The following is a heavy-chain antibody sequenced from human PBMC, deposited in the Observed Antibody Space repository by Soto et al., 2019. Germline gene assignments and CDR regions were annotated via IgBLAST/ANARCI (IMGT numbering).Heavy chain of an antibody. Sequence: GGSLRLSCVASGFTFSSYSMNWVRQAPGKGLEWVSSISSSSSYIYYADSVKGRFTISRDNAKNSLYLQMNSLRAEDTAVYYCASPREHQLLPLGDAFDIWGQGTMVTVSS. CDR3: ASPREHQLLPLGDAFDI. V-gene: IGHV3-21*01. D-gene: IGHD2-2*01. J-gene: IGHJ3*02. CDR2: ISSSSSYI. CDR1: GFTFSSYS.